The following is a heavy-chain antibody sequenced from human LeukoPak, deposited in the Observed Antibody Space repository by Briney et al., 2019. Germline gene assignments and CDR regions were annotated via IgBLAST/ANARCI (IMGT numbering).Heavy chain of an antibody. CDR2: ISGGGGNT. Sequence: GGSLRLSRAAPGFTFCSYAMTWVRQGPGEGVEWVSDISGGGGNTYCADSVKGRFTISRDNSKNTLYLQMHSLRAEDTAVYYCAIYSGYGTNAFDIWGQGTMVTVSS. J-gene: IGHJ3*02. CDR1: GFTFCSYA. V-gene: IGHV3-23*01. D-gene: IGHD5-12*01. CDR3: AIYSGYGTNAFDI.